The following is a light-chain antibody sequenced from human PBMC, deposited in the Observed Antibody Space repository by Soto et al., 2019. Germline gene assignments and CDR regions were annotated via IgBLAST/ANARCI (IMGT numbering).Light chain of an antibody. Sequence: EIVLTQSPATLSLSPGERATLSCRASQNVANYLDWYQQKPGQAPRLLIYDVSNRATGIPARFSGSGSGTDFTLTISSLEPEDFAVYYCQQRSNWPPVFGPGTKVDIK. CDR2: DVS. V-gene: IGKV3-11*01. CDR1: QNVANY. CDR3: QQRSNWPPV. J-gene: IGKJ3*01.